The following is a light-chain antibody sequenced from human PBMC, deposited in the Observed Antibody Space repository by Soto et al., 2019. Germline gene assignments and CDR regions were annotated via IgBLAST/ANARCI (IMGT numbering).Light chain of an antibody. CDR2: EGS. J-gene: IGLJ2*01. CDR1: SRDVGSYNL. CDR3: CSYAARGGAYVV. V-gene: IGLV2-23*01. Sequence: QSVLTQPASVSGSPGQSITISCTGTSRDVGSYNLVSWYQQHPGKAPKLMIYEGSKRPSGVSNRFSGSKSGNTASLTISGLQAEDEADYYCCSYAARGGAYVVFGGGTKLTVL.